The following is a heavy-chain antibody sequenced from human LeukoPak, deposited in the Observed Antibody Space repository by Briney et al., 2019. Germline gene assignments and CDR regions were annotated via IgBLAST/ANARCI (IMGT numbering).Heavy chain of an antibody. CDR3: ARDSGGDGYNWYNWFDP. D-gene: IGHD5-24*01. J-gene: IGHJ5*02. CDR1: GGSISSYY. Sequence: SETLSLTCTVSGGSISSYYWSWIRQPAGKGLEWIGRIYTSGSTNYNPSLKSRVTMSVDTSKNQFSLKLSSVTAADTAVYYCARDSGGDGYNWYNWFDPWGQRTLVTVSS. CDR2: IYTSGST. V-gene: IGHV4-4*07.